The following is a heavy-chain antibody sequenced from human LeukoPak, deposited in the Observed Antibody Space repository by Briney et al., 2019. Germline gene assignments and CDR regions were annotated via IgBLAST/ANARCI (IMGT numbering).Heavy chain of an antibody. J-gene: IGHJ4*02. Sequence: GGSLRLSCAASGFTFSSYAMHWVRQALGKGLEWVAVISYDRSNKYYADSVKGRFTISRDNSKNTLYLQMNSLRAEDTAVYYCARDIVVVVAATGVFDYWGQGTLVTVSS. V-gene: IGHV3-30-3*01. CDR1: GFTFSSYA. CDR3: ARDIVVVVAATGVFDY. CDR2: ISYDRSNK. D-gene: IGHD2-15*01.